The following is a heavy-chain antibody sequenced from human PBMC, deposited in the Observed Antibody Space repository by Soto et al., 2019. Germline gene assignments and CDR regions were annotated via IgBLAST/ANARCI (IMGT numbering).Heavy chain of an antibody. CDR2: IIPIFGTA. CDR1: GGTFSSYA. V-gene: IGHV1-69*13. J-gene: IGHJ4*02. CDR3: ARDLPAVRGSGSYGLAY. D-gene: IGHD3-10*01. Sequence: SVKVSCKASGGTFSSYAISWVRQAPGQGLEWMGGIIPIFGTANYAQKFQGRVTITADESTSTAYMELSSLRSEDTAVYYCARDLPAVRGSGSYGLAYWGQGTLVTVFS.